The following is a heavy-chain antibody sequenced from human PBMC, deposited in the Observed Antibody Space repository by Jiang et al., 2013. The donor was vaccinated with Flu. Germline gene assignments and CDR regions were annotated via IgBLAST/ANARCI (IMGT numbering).Heavy chain of an antibody. D-gene: IGHD3-16*01. CDR3: ARGGGNAYSYDYNEFDY. Sequence: LLKPSETLSLTCTVSGASISRYYWSWIRQPAAKGLEWIGRIYSSGSTYYNPSLKSPVTMSVDTSKNQFSLKLTSVTAADTAVYYCARGGGNAYSYDYNEFDYWGQGTLVTVSS. CDR2: IYSSGST. J-gene: IGHJ4*02. CDR1: GASISRYY. V-gene: IGHV4-4*07.